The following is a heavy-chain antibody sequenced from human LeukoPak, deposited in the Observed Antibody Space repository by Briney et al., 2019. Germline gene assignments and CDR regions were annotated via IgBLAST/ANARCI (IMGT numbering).Heavy chain of an antibody. CDR3: ARARYSYGPRNWFDP. CDR2: IYYSGST. D-gene: IGHD5-18*01. Sequence: SETLSLTCTVSGGSISSSSYYWGWIRQPPGKGLEWIGYIYYSGSTNYNPSLKSRVTISVDTSKNQFSLKLSSVTAADTAVYYCARARYSYGPRNWFDPWGQGTLVTVSS. V-gene: IGHV4-61*05. J-gene: IGHJ5*02. CDR1: GGSISSSSYY.